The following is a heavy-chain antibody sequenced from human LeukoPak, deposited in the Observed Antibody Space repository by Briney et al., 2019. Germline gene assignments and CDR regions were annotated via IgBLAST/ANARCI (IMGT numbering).Heavy chain of an antibody. CDR2: IWYDGSNK. V-gene: IGHV3-33*01. J-gene: IGHJ4*02. Sequence: PGRSLRLSCAASGFTFSSYGMHWVRQAPGKGLEWVAVIWYDGSNKYYADSVKGRFTISRDNSKNTLYLQMNSLRAEDTAVYYCARDVAAAGTGIDYWGQGTLVTVSS. D-gene: IGHD6-13*01. CDR1: GFTFSSYG. CDR3: ARDVAAAGTGIDY.